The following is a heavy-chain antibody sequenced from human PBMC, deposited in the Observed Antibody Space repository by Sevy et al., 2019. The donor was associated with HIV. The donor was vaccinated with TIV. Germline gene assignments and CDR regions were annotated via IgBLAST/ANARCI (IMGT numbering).Heavy chain of an antibody. J-gene: IGHJ4*02. CDR1: GFTFSTYG. CDR2: IWFDGSNT. V-gene: IGHV3-33*01. Sequence: GGSLRLSCAASGFTFSTYGMHWVRQAPGKGLEWVAVIWFDGSNTYYADSVKGRFTISRDIAKNTLHFQMNSLRAEDTAGYYCARDLEFYDYGDYGPAFMPDYWGQGTLVTVSS. CDR3: ARDLEFYDYGDYGPAFMPDY. D-gene: IGHD4-17*01.